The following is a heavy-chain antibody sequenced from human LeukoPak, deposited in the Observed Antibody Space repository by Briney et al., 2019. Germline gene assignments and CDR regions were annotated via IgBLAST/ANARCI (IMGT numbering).Heavy chain of an antibody. J-gene: IGHJ4*02. CDR1: GHTLNELS. CDR3: ATDTGDSQLLLSSFNY. D-gene: IGHD2-21*02. Sequence: ASVKVSCKVSGHTLNELSMHWVRQPPGKGLEWMGGFDPEDEDTVYAQKFQGRITMTEDTPTDTASLELSNLRSDDPAVYFCATDTGDSQLLLSSFNYWGQGTLVTVSS. CDR2: FDPEDEDT. V-gene: IGHV1-24*01.